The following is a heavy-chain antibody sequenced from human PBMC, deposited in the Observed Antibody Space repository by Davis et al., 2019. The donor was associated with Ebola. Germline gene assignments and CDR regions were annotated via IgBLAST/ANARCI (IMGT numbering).Heavy chain of an antibody. D-gene: IGHD2-8*02. Sequence: GGSLRLSCATSGFIFSNYWMIWVRQAPGQGLEWVSVIGSDNGGIQYADSVKGRFIISRDNSKNTLYLDINSLRAEDTAVYFCAKYLVPSPQRWFDPWGQGTLVTVSS. CDR2: IGSDNGGI. CDR1: GFIFSNYW. V-gene: IGHV3-23*01. CDR3: AKYLVPSPQRWFDP. J-gene: IGHJ5*01.